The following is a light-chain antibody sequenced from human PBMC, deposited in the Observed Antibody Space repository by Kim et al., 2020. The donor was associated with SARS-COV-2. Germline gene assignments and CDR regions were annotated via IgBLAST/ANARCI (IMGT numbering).Light chain of an antibody. CDR2: DNN. CDR1: SGSVADNF. V-gene: IGLV6-57*03. J-gene: IGLJ2*01. Sequence: GKPVTISCARSSGSVADNFVQWYQHRPGSAPSTLIYDNNQRPSGVPDRFSGSIDSSSNSASLTISGLKTEDEADYYCQSYNDISVIFGGGTQLTVL. CDR3: QSYNDISVI.